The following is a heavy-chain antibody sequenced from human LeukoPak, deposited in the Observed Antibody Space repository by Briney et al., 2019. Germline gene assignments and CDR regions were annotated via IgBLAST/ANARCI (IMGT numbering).Heavy chain of an antibody. CDR1: GGSISGYY. Sequence: SETLSLTCTVSGGSISGYYWSWIRQPPGKGLEWIGYINYSGSTNYNPSLKSRVTISVDTSKNQFSLKLSSVTAADTAVYYCASLGVVSGSLPHFTTDAFDIWGQGTMVTVSS. D-gene: IGHD3-10*01. CDR3: ASLGVVSGSLPHFTTDAFDI. V-gene: IGHV4-59*01. CDR2: INYSGST. J-gene: IGHJ3*02.